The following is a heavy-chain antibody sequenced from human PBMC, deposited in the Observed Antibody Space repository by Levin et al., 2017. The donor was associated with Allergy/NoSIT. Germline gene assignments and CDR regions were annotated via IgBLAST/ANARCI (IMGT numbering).Heavy chain of an antibody. V-gene: IGHV3-21*01. Sequence: GESLKISCAASGFTFSSYSMNWVRQAPGKGLEWVSSISSSSSYIYYEDSVKGRFTISRDNAKNSLYLQMNSLRAEDTAVYYCASVDIVVVPAAAIDAFDIWGQGTMVTVSS. CDR2: ISSSSSYI. CDR3: ASVDIVVVPAAAIDAFDI. CDR1: GFTFSSYS. D-gene: IGHD2-2*03. J-gene: IGHJ3*02.